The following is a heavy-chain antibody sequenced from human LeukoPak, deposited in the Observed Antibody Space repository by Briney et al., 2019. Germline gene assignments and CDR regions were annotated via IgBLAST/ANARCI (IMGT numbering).Heavy chain of an antibody. V-gene: IGHV3-23*01. CDR3: AKGAEIDH. Sequence: GGSLRLSCAASGFNFNNFAMSWVRQAPGKGPEWLSAMSGPADTTYYAESVKGRFTISRGYSKSMVYLQMNSLRVEDTAIYYCAKGAEIDHWGQGTLVTVSS. J-gene: IGHJ4*02. CDR1: GFNFNNFA. CDR2: MSGPADTT.